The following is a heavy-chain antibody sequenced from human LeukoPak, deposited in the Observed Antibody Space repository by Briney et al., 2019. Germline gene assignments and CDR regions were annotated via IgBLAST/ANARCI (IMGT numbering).Heavy chain of an antibody. CDR2: ISGSGGST. CDR3: AKDLIVGATKGNWFDP. D-gene: IGHD1-26*01. CDR1: GFTFSSYA. V-gene: IGHV3-23*01. J-gene: IGHJ5*02. Sequence: GGSLRLSCAASGFTFSSYAMSWVRQAPGKELEWVSAISGSGGSTYYADSVKGRFTISRDNSKNTLYLQMNSLRAEDTAVYYCAKDLIVGATKGNWFDPWGQGTLVTVSS.